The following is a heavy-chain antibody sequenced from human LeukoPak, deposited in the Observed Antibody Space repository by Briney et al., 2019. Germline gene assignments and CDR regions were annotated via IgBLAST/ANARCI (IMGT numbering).Heavy chain of an antibody. V-gene: IGHV1-24*01. CDR3: ARVWSRMTTVTTLGY. CDR1: GYTLTELS. CDR2: FDPEDGET. J-gene: IGHJ4*02. D-gene: IGHD4-17*01. Sequence: ASVKVSCKVSGYTLTELSMHWVRQAPGKGLEWMGGFDPEDGETIYAQKFQGRVTMTEDTSTDTAYMELSSLRSEDTAVYYCARVWSRMTTVTTLGYWGQGTLVTVSS.